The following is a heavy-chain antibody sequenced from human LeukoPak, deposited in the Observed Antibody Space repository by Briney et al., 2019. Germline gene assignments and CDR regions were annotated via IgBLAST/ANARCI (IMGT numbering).Heavy chain of an antibody. V-gene: IGHV3-30*18. J-gene: IGHJ4*02. Sequence: GGSLRLSCVASGFIFSSYGINWVRQAPGKGLEWVAVISYDGTDKYYTDSVKGRFTISRDRSTNTVSLEMNSLRPEDTAVYYCAKSLSGWWTPVLDSLGQGTLVTVSS. CDR3: AKSLSGWWTPVLDS. CDR2: ISYDGTDK. CDR1: GFIFSSYG. D-gene: IGHD6-13*01.